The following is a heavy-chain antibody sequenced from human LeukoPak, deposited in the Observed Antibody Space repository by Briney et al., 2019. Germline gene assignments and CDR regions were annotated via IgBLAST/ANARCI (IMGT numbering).Heavy chain of an antibody. V-gene: IGHV1-69*05. J-gene: IGHJ6*03. Sequence: SVKVSCKAPGGSFSSSAISWVRQAPGQGLERMGGTIPLFGTTNYAQKFQGRVTITTDESPTTAYMELISLRSEDTAVYYCARGSYEDVGYYYYFYMDVWGKGTTVTVSS. CDR1: GGSFSSSA. D-gene: IGHD1-26*01. CDR3: ARGSYEDVGYYYYFYMDV. CDR2: TIPLFGTT.